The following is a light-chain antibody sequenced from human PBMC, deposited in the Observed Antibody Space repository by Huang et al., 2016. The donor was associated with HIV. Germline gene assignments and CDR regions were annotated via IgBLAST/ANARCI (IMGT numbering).Light chain of an antibody. J-gene: IGKJ2*01. CDR1: QNINKY. Sequence: DIQITQSPSSLSASVGVRVTITCRASQNINKYLNWYQQQPGKAPKLLISGASTLQSGVPSSFSGSGSGTDFTLTISSLQPEDSAVYFCQQSVKTPRTFGQGTKLEI. V-gene: IGKV1-39*01. CDR3: QQSVKTPRT. CDR2: GAS.